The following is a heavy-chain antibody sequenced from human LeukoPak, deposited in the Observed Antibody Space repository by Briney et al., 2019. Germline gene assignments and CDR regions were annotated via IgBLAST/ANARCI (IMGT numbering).Heavy chain of an antibody. V-gene: IGHV4-59*01. CDR1: GGSISSYY. J-gene: IGHJ4*02. CDR3: ARDRYYFDY. Sequence: SETLSLTCTVSGGSISSYYWSWIRQPPGKGLEWIGYIYYSGSTNYNPSLKSRVTISVDTSKNQFSLKLSSVTAADTAVYYCARDRYYFDYWAGEPWSPSPQ. CDR2: IYYSGST.